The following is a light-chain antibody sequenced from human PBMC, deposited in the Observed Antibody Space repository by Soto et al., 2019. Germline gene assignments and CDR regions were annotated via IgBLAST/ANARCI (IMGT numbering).Light chain of an antibody. J-gene: IGLJ2*01. CDR3: SSFAGSPVV. CDR1: SSNIGYNA. V-gene: IGLV1-44*01. CDR2: GNS. Sequence: QSVLTQPPSASGTPGQRVTLSCSGSSSNIGYNAVNWYQQLPGTAPKLLMHGNSQRPSGVPDRFSGSRSGNTASLTVSGLQAEDEADYYCSSFAGSPVVFGGGTKVTVL.